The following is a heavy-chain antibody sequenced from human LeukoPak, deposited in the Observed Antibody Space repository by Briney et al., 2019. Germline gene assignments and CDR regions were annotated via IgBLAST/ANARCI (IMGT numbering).Heavy chain of an antibody. CDR2: INWNGAST. CDR3: ANSVPGIAVAGTNLFRY. Sequence: GGSLRLSCAASGFTFDDYGMSWVRQAPGKGLEWVSDINWNGASTGYADSVKGRFTISRDNSKNTLYLQMNSLRAEDTAVYYCANSVPGIAVAGTNLFRYWGQGTLVTVSS. D-gene: IGHD6-19*01. V-gene: IGHV3-20*04. CDR1: GFTFDDYG. J-gene: IGHJ4*02.